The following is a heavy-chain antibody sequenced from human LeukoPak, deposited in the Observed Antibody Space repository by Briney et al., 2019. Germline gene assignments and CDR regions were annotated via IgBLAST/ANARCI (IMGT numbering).Heavy chain of an antibody. V-gene: IGHV1-2*02. CDR1: GYTFTGYY. CDR3: ARDRLRLGELSLYYAFNI. Sequence: ASVKVSCKASGYTFTGYYMHWVRQAPGQGLEWMGWINPNSGGTNYAQKFQGRVTMTRDTSISTAYMELSRLRSDDTAVYYCARDRLRLGELSLYYAFNIWGQGTMVTVSS. CDR2: INPNSGGT. J-gene: IGHJ3*02. D-gene: IGHD3-16*02.